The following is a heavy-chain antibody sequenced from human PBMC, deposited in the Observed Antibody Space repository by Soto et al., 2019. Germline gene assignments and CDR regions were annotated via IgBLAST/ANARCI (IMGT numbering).Heavy chain of an antibody. CDR3: ASGGLEPFDY. V-gene: IGHV3-74*01. CDR1: GFTLGNYW. Sequence: EVQLVESGGVLVQSGGSLRLSCAASGFTLGNYWMHWVRQAPGKGLVWVSRINDYGTTINYAESVEGRLIISRDDAKSAVYLQMNNLRDEDSAVYYCASGGLEPFDYWGQGALVTVSS. D-gene: IGHD1-1*01. CDR2: INDYGTTI. J-gene: IGHJ4*02.